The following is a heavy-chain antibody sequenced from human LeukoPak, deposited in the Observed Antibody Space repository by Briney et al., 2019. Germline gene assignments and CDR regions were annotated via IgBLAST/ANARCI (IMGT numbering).Heavy chain of an antibody. D-gene: IGHD6-13*01. CDR3: ARGGSSSWYWFDP. CDR1: GGSISSYY. CDR2: IYYSGST. Sequence: SETLSLTCTVSGGSISSYYWSWIRQPPGKGLEWIGYIYYSGSTNYNPPLKSRVTISVDASKNQFSLKLSSVTAADTAVYYCARGGSSSWYWFDPWGQGTLVTVSS. J-gene: IGHJ5*02. V-gene: IGHV4-59*01.